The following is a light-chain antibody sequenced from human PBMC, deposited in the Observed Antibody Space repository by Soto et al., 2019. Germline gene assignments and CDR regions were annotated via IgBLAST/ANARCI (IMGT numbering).Light chain of an antibody. CDR2: EVS. J-gene: IGLJ3*02. CDR3: SSFAGRFYWV. Sequence: QSALTQPPSASGSPGQSVTISCTGTSSDVGGYNYVSWYQQHPGKAPKLMIYEVSKRPSGVPDRFSGSKSGNTASLTVSGLHAEDEADYYCSSFAGRFYWVFGGGTKVTVL. V-gene: IGLV2-8*01. CDR1: SSDVGGYNY.